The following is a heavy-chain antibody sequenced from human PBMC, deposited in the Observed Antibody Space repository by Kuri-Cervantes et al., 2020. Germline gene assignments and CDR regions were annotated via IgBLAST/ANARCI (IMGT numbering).Heavy chain of an antibody. J-gene: IGHJ4*02. CDR3: AKSGYYDILTGYLSH. D-gene: IGHD3-9*01. CDR1: GYTLTELS. Sequence: ASVKVSCKVSGYTLTELSMHWVRQAPGKGLEWMGGFDPEDGEAIYAQKFQGRVTMTEDTSTDTAYMELNSLRAEDTAVYYCAKSGYYDILTGYLSHWGQGTLVTVSS. CDR2: FDPEDGEA. V-gene: IGHV1-24*01.